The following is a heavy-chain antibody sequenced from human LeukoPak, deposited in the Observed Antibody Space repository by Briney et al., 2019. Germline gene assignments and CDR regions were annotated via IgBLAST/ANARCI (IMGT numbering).Heavy chain of an antibody. V-gene: IGHV4-59*01. Sequence: SETLSLTCTVSGGSISSYYWSWIRQPPGKGLEWIGYIYYSGSTNYNPSLKSRVTISVDTSKNQFSLKLSSVTAADTAVYYCAARSDSSSWYRLDPWGQGTLVTVSS. D-gene: IGHD6-13*01. CDR1: GGSISSYY. CDR2: IYYSGST. CDR3: AARSDSSSWYRLDP. J-gene: IGHJ5*02.